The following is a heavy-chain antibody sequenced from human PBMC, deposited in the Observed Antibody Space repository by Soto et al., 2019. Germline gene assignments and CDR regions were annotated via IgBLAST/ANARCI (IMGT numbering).Heavy chain of an antibody. Sequence: EVHLLESGGDLVQPGGSLRLSCAASGFTFSNYAMSWVRQAPGKGLDWVSGISGSAASTFYADSVKGRFTISSANSKNTLYLQMHSLRAEDMAVYYCAKRTGRYCSGGRWCLADPFDYCGQGTLVTVSS. CDR2: ISGSAAST. J-gene: IGHJ4*02. D-gene: IGHD2-15*01. CDR1: GFTFSNYA. CDR3: AKRTGRYCSGGRWCLADPFDY. V-gene: IGHV3-23*01.